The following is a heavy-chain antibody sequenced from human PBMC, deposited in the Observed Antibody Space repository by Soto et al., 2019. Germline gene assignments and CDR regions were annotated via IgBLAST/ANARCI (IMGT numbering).Heavy chain of an antibody. D-gene: IGHD4-17*01. CDR3: VRDAGDYTYFDY. J-gene: IGHJ4*02. CDR2: IWYDGSNK. CDR1: GFTFSSYG. V-gene: IGHV3-33*01. Sequence: ESGGGVVQPGRSLRLSCAASGFTFSSYGMHWVRQAPGKGLEWVAVIWYDGSNKYYADSVKGRFTISRDNAKNSLFLLMNSLRAEDTAIYYCVRDAGDYTYFDYWGQGTLVTVSS.